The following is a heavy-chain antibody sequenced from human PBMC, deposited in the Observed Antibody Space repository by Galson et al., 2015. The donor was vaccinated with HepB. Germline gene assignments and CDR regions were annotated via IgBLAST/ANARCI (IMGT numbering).Heavy chain of an antibody. CDR2: IRSKAYGGTT. Sequence: SLRLSCATSGFTFGDYAMSWFRQAPGKGLEWVGFIRSKAYGGTTEYAASVKGRFTISRNDSKSIAYLQMNSLKTVDTAVYYCTRASSSDFLHYYYYGMDVLGQGTTVTVSS. V-gene: IGHV3-49*03. D-gene: IGHD3-3*01. CDR3: TRASSSDFLHYYYYGMDV. J-gene: IGHJ6*02. CDR1: GFTFGDYA.